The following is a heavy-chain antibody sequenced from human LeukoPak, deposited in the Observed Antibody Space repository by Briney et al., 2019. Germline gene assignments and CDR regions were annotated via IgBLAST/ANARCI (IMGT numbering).Heavy chain of an antibody. Sequence: SETLSLTCTVSGGSISSDSYYWSWIRQPAGKGLEWIGRLYTTGSTTYNPSLKSRVTISIDTSKNQFSLQLTSVTAADTAVYYCARDYYDSSGYYGKWSWFDPWGQGILVIVSS. CDR2: LYTTGST. D-gene: IGHD3-22*01. CDR3: ARDYYDSSGYYGKWSWFDP. V-gene: IGHV4-61*02. CDR1: GGSISSDSYY. J-gene: IGHJ5*02.